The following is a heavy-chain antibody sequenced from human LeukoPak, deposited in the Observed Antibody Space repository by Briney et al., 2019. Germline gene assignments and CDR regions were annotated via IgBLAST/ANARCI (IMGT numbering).Heavy chain of an antibody. J-gene: IGHJ4*02. CDR1: GFTFSSYG. CDR2: ISYDGSNK. Sequence: PGRSLRLSCAASGFTFSSYGMHWVRQAPGKGLEWVAVISYDGSNKYYADSVKGRFTISRDNSKNTLYLQMNSLRAVDTAVYYCASGIGGATPWDYWGQGTLVTVSS. CDR3: ASGIGGATPWDY. V-gene: IGHV3-30*03. D-gene: IGHD1-26*01.